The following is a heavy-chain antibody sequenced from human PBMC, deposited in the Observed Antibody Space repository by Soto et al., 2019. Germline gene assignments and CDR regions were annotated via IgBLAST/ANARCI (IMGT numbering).Heavy chain of an antibody. D-gene: IGHD3-22*01. J-gene: IGHJ4*02. CDR1: SISTYY. CDR3: ARLLYDSSGYYYFDY. Sequence: SETLSLTCTVGSISTYYWNWIRQPPGKGLEWIGYIYYMGRTNYNSSLKSRVTMSIDTSKNQFSLKLSSVTAADTALYYCARLLYDSSGYYYFDYRGQGTLVTVS. V-gene: IGHV4-59*08. CDR2: IYYMGRT.